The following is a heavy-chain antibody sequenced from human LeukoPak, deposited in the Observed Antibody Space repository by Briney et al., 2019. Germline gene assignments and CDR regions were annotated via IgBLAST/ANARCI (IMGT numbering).Heavy chain of an antibody. CDR3: ASIPGGFGELLWNGQVIFDY. CDR1: GFTFSSYG. J-gene: IGHJ4*02. CDR2: ISYDGSNK. Sequence: PGGSLRLSCAASGFTFSSYGMHWVRQAPGKGLEWVAVISYDGSNKYYADSVKGRFTISRDNSKNTLYLQMNSLRAEDTAVYYCASIPGGFGELLWNGQVIFDYWGQGTLVTVSS. D-gene: IGHD3-10*01. V-gene: IGHV3-30*03.